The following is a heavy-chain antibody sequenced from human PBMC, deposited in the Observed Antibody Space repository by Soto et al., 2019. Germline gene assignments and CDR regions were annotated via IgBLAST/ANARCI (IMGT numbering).Heavy chain of an antibody. J-gene: IGHJ6*01. CDR3: ARDKDRQQLGGNYYYIMDV. CDR1: GCTFRTSA. V-gene: IGHV1-69*13. CDR2: IMPVFPTP. D-gene: IGHD3-3*02. Sequence: SVKVSCKTSGCTFRTSAISWVRQAPGQGLEWMGGIMPVFPTPDYAQKFQGGVTITADESTSTAYMELSSLRSEDTAVYYCARDKDRQQLGGNYYYIMDVWGQGTTVTVSS.